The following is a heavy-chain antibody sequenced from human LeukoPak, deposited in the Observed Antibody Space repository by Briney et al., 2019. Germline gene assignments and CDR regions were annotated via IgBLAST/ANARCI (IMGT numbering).Heavy chain of an antibody. CDR3: ARAGGARSDPFDY. D-gene: IGHD2-21*01. V-gene: IGHV3-21*01. CDR2: ISSSSSYI. CDR1: GFTFSSYS. J-gene: IGHJ4*02. Sequence: PGGSLRLSCAASGFTFSSYSMNWVRQAPGKGLEWVSSISSSSSYIYYADSVKGRFTISRDNAKNSLYLQMNSLRAEDTAVYYCARAGGARSDPFDYCGQGTLVTVSS.